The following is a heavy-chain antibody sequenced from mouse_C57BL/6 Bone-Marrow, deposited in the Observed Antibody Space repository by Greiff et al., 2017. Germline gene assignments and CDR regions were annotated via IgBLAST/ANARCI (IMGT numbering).Heavy chain of an antibody. D-gene: IGHD1-1*01. CDR1: GFTFSSYG. J-gene: IGHJ1*03. CDR3: ARYYGSSYWYFDV. Sequence: EVKVVESGGDLVKPGGSLKLSCAASGFTFSSYGMSWVRQTPDKRLEWVATISSGGSYTYYPDSVKGRFTISRDNATNTLYLQMSSLKSEDTAMYYCARYYGSSYWYFDVWGTGTTVTVSS. CDR2: ISSGGSYT. V-gene: IGHV5-6*01.